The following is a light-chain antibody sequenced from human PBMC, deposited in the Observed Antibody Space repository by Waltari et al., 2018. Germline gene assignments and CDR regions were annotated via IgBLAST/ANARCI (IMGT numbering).Light chain of an antibody. J-gene: IGLJ2*01. Sequence: QSVLTPPPSVSAAPGQKVTISFSGRSSNISVPSVTLYQQLPGTAPKLLIFDNSERPSGIPDRFSGSKSGASAALDITGLQTGDEAEYYCGTWDDSLNGGIFGGGTKLTVL. CDR3: GTWDDSLNGGI. CDR1: SSNISVPS. CDR2: DNS. V-gene: IGLV1-51*01.